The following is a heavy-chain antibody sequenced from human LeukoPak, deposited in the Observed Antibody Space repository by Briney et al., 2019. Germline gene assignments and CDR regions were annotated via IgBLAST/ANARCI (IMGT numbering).Heavy chain of an antibody. CDR2: ISSSSSYI. J-gene: IGHJ4*02. V-gene: IGHV3-21*01. CDR3: ARYYYDSSGYSPAFDY. D-gene: IGHD3-22*01. Sequence: GGSLRLSCAASGFTFSTYTTNWVRQAPGKGLEWVSSISSSSSYIYYADSVKGRFTISRDNAKNSLYLQMNSLRAEDTAVYYCARYYYDSSGYSPAFDYWGQGTLVTVSS. CDR1: GFTFSTYT.